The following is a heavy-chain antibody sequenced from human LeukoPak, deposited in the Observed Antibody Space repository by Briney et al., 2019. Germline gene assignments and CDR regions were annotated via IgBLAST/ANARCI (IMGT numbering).Heavy chain of an antibody. Sequence: SETLSLTRTVSGGSISSSSYYWGWIRQPPGKGLEWIGSIYYSGSTYYNPSLKSRVTISVDTSKNQFSLKLNSVTAADTAVYYCAREMWEYYYGSGSYINWFDPWGQGTLVTVSS. D-gene: IGHD3-10*01. J-gene: IGHJ5*02. CDR3: AREMWEYYYGSGSYINWFDP. CDR1: GGSISSSSYY. CDR2: IYYSGST. V-gene: IGHV4-39*07.